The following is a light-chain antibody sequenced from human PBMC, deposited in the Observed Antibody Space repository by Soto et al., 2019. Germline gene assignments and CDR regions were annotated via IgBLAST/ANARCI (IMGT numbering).Light chain of an antibody. Sequence: QCALTQPASVSGSPGQSITISCTGTSNDIGRYKFVSWYQQYPDKAPKLMIYEVSNRPPGVSDRFSGSKSGKTASLTISGLQAEDEADYYCSSYTSSTTWVFGGGTKVTVL. CDR1: SNDIGRYKF. V-gene: IGLV2-14*01. J-gene: IGLJ3*02. CDR2: EVS. CDR3: SSYTSSTTWV.